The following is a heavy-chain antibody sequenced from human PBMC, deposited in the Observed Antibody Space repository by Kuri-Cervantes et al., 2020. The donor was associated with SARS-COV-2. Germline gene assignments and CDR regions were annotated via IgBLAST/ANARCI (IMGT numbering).Heavy chain of an antibody. CDR1: GYSISSGYY. CDR2: IYHSGST. CDR3: ARTVTTTPDY. J-gene: IGHJ4*02. Sequence: GSLRLSCAVSGYSISSGYYWGWIRQPPGKGLEWIGSIYHSGSTYYNPSLKSRVTISVDTSKNQFSLKLSSVTAADTAMYYCARTVTTTPDYWGQGTLVTVSS. V-gene: IGHV4-38-2*01. D-gene: IGHD4-11*01.